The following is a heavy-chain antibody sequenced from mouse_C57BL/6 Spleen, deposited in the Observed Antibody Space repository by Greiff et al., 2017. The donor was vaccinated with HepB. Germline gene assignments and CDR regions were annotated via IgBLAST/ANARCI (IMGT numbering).Heavy chain of an antibody. V-gene: IGHV1-52*01. J-gene: IGHJ2*01. CDR1: GYTFTSYW. Sequence: QVQLQQPGAELVRPGSSVKLSCKASGYTFTSYWMHWVKQRPIQGLEWIGNIDPSDSETHYNQKFKDKATLTVDKSSSTAYMQLSSLTSEDSAVYYCARRGYGGGGPFDYWGQGTTLTVSS. CDR3: ARRGYGGGGPFDY. D-gene: IGHD2-2*01. CDR2: IDPSDSET.